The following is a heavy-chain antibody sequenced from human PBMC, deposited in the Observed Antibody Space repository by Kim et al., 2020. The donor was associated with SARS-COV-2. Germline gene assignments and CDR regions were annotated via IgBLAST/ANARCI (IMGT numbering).Heavy chain of an antibody. J-gene: IGHJ2*01. CDR3: TKDSSGWYRPSWYFDL. V-gene: IGHV3-49*02. Sequence: YVKGRFTISRDDSKSIAYLQMNSLITEDTAVYYCTKDSSGWYRPSWYFDLWGRGTLVTVSS. D-gene: IGHD6-19*01.